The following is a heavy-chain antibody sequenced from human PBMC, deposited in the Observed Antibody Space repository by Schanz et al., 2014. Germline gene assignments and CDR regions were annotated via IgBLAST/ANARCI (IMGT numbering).Heavy chain of an antibody. Sequence: QVQLQESGPGLVKPSQTLSLTCTVSSGSIFTGGYYWGWIRQHPGKGLEWIGYVYYSGNTYYNPSLKSRFPRPVATSKTQFSLKLSSVPAADTAVYYCARDVGGCSSSTSCYAFEIWGQGTMVTVSS. CDR3: ARDVGGCSSSTSCYAFEI. V-gene: IGHV4-31*03. J-gene: IGHJ3*02. D-gene: IGHD2-2*01. CDR2: VYYSGNT. CDR1: SGSIFTGGYY.